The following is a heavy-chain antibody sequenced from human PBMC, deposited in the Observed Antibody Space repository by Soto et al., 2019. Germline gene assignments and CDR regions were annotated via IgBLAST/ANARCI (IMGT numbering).Heavy chain of an antibody. CDR1: GGTFRTES. D-gene: IGHD4-17*01. CDR2: ILPFFGTA. V-gene: IGHV1-69*13. J-gene: IGHJ3*01. Sequence: QVHLVQSGAEVKKPGSSVKVSCKYSGGTFRTESINWVRQAPGQGPEWMGGILPFFGTADYAPRFQGRVTITADGATTTAYMELRSLTSPDTAVYFCARGHDYGGNSDAFDVWGQGTMVTVSS. CDR3: ARGHDYGGNSDAFDV.